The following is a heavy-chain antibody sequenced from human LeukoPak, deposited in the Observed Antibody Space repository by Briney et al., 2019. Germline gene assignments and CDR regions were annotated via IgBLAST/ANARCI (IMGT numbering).Heavy chain of an antibody. J-gene: IGHJ4*02. Sequence: SVKVSCKASGGTLSSYAISWVRQAPGQGLEWMGGIIPIFGTANYAQKFQGRVTITADESTSTAYMELSSLRSEDTAVYYCARGITMVREGFDYWGQGTLVTVSS. D-gene: IGHD3-10*01. V-gene: IGHV1-69*13. CDR2: IIPIFGTA. CDR3: ARGITMVREGFDY. CDR1: GGTLSSYA.